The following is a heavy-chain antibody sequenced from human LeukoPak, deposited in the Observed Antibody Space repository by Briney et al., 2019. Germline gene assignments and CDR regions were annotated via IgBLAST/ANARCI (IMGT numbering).Heavy chain of an antibody. V-gene: IGHV3-48*01. CDR3: ARDRTSGYDFSFDY. J-gene: IGHJ4*02. D-gene: IGHD5-12*01. Sequence: GGSLRLSCAASGFTFSGYNMNWVRQAPGKGLEWVSYISRSSSTVYYADSVKGRLTISRDNAKYSLYLQMSSLRAEDTAVYYCARDRTSGYDFSFDYWGQGTLVTVSS. CDR2: ISRSSSTV. CDR1: GFTFSGYN.